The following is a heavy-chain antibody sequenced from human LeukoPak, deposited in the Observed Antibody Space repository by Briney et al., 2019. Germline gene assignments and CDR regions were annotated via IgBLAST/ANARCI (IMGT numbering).Heavy chain of an antibody. CDR1: GFTVSSNY. CDR2: IYSGGST. D-gene: IGHD6-19*01. Sequence: GGSLRLSCAASGFTVSSNYMSWVRQAPGKGLEWVSVIYSGGSTYYADSVKGRFAISRDNSKNTLYLQMNSLRAEDTAVYYCARVIAVAGGAFDIWGQGTMVTVSS. V-gene: IGHV3-53*01. CDR3: ARVIAVAGGAFDI. J-gene: IGHJ3*02.